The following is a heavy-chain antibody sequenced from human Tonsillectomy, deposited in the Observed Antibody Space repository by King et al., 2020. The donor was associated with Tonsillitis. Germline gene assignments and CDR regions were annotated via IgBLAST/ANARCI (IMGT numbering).Heavy chain of an antibody. CDR3: ARDGREGWFCESGTLKYYYGMDV. V-gene: IGHV3-21*01. Sequence: VQLVESGGGLVKPGGSLRLSCAASGFTFSSYSMNWVRQTPGKGLEWVSYISSSSSYIYYADSVKGRFTISRDNAKNSLYLQMNSLRAEDTAVYYCARDGREGWFCESGTLKYYYGMDVWGQGTTVTVSS. D-gene: IGHD5-24*01. CDR1: GFTFSSYS. J-gene: IGHJ6*02. CDR2: ISSSSSYI.